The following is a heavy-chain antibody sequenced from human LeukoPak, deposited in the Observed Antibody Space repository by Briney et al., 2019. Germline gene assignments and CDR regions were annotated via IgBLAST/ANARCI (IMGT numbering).Heavy chain of an antibody. CDR1: GFTFSSYW. J-gene: IGHJ6*02. Sequence: GGSLRLSCAASGFTFSSYWMSWVRQAPGKGLEWVANIKQDGSEKYYVDSVKGRFTISRDNAKNSLYLQMNSLRAEDTAVYYCARETPIDYYYYGMDVWGQGTTVTVSS. CDR2: IKQDGSEK. V-gene: IGHV3-7*01. CDR3: ARETPIDYYYYGMDV.